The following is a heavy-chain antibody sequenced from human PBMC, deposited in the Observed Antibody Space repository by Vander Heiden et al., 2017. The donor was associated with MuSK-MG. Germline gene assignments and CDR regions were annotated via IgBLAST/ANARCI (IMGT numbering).Heavy chain of an antibody. CDR1: GITFDDYA. V-gene: IGHV3-9*01. J-gene: IGHJ2*01. Sequence: EVQLVEYGGGLVQPGRSLRLSCAASGITFDDYAMHWGRQAPGKGLEWVSGISYNGATIGYADSVKGRVSISRDNAKNSLYLQMNSLRDEETALYYCVKDSGVKGMGAAHWYFDLWGRGTLVTVSS. D-gene: IGHD1-26*01. CDR2: ISYNGATI. CDR3: VKDSGVKGMGAAHWYFDL.